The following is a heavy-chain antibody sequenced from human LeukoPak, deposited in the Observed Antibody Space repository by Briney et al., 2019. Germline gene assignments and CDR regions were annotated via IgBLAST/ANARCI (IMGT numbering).Heavy chain of an antibody. J-gene: IGHJ6*02. CDR1: GYTFTGYY. V-gene: IGHV1-2*02. Sequence: ASVKVSCKASGYTFTGYYMHWVRQAPGQGLEWMGWINPNSGDTKYPQNFQDRVTMTRDTSTTTAYMDLTRLKSEDTAVYYCARSERRLDISHYYYPMGVWGQGTTVTVSS. D-gene: IGHD1-1*01. CDR2: INPNSGDT. CDR3: ARSERRLDISHYYYPMGV.